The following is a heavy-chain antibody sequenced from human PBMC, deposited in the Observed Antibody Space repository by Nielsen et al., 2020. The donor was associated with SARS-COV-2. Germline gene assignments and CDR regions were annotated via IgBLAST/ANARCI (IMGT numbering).Heavy chain of an antibody. V-gene: IGHV3-33*01. J-gene: IGHJ4*02. D-gene: IGHD3-22*01. CDR2: IWYDGSNE. Sequence: GGSLRLSCAASGFTFSSYGMDWVRQAPGKGLEWVAVIWYDGSNEYYADSVKGRFTISRDNSKNTLYLQMNRLRAEDTAVYYCAREEYYDSSGYYYYYFDYWGLGTLVTVSS. CDR1: GFTFSSYG. CDR3: AREEYYDSSGYYYYYFDY.